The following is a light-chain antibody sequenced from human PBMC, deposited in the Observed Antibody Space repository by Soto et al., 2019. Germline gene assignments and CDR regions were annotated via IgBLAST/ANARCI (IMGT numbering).Light chain of an antibody. CDR2: GAS. CDR1: QSVRTD. V-gene: IGKV3-11*01. Sequence: EVVMTQSPATLSVTPGERATLSCRPSQSVRTDLAWYQQKPGQAPRLLIYGASNRAAGIPARFSGSGSGTDFTLTINSLEPEDFAVYYCQQRSNWPPITFGQGTRLEI. J-gene: IGKJ5*01. CDR3: QQRSNWPPIT.